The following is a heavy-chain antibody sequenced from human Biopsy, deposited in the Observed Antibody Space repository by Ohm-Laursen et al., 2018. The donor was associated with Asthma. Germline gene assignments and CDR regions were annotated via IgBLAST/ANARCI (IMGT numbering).Heavy chain of an antibody. CDR3: ARCQVGYSSGWSLLLKKIYYAGTDV. Sequence: GASVKVSCKAPGGTFSNFAISWVRQAPGQGLEWLGGIMTVFGTTNYAQKFQGRVTITADESTSTAYMEVISLRSEDTAIYYCARCQVGYSSGWSLLLKKIYYAGTDVWGQGTAVTVSS. CDR2: IMTVFGTT. D-gene: IGHD6-19*01. V-gene: IGHV1-69*13. J-gene: IGHJ6*02. CDR1: GGTFSNFA.